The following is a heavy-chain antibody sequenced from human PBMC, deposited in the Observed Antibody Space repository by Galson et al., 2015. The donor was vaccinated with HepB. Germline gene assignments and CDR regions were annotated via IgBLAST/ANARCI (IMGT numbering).Heavy chain of an antibody. J-gene: IGHJ5*02. Sequence: SVKVSCKASGYTFTGYYMHWVRQAPGQGLEWMGWINPNSGGTNYAQKFQGWVTMTRDTSISTAYMELSRLRSDDTAVYYCARAARGEDIVVVPAAMGWFDPWGQGTLVTVSS. CDR3: ARAARGEDIVVVPAAMGWFDP. V-gene: IGHV1-2*04. CDR2: INPNSGGT. D-gene: IGHD2-2*01. CDR1: GYTFTGYY.